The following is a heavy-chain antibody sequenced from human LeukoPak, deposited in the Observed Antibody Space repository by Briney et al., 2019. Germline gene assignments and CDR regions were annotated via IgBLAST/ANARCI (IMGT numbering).Heavy chain of an antibody. CDR1: GGSISSYY. V-gene: IGHV4-59*01. J-gene: IGHJ4*02. CDR3: VRYDSDGGAFDY. Sequence: SETLSLTCTVSGGSISSYYWSWIRQPPGKGLEWIGYIYYSGSTHYNPSLKSRVTISVDTSKNQFSLKLSSVTAADTALYYCVRYDSDGGAFDYWGRGTLVTVSS. D-gene: IGHD3-22*01. CDR2: IYYSGST.